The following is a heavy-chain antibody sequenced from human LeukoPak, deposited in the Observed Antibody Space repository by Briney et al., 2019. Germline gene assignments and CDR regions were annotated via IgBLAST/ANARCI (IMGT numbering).Heavy chain of an antibody. J-gene: IGHJ5*02. Sequence: ASVKVSCKASGNTFTNYYMHWVRQAPGQGLEWMGIINPSAGTTTYAQKFQGRVTMTRDTSTSTVYMELSSLRSEDTAVYYCAREPLLLWFGEHWFDPWGQGTLVTVSS. CDR1: GNTFTNYY. V-gene: IGHV1-46*01. CDR2: INPSAGTT. CDR3: AREPLLLWFGEHWFDP. D-gene: IGHD3-10*01.